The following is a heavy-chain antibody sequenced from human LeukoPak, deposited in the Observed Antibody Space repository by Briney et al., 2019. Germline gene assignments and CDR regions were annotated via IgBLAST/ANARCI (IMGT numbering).Heavy chain of an antibody. J-gene: IGHJ3*02. CDR3: ARRLPPDAFDI. Sequence: ASVKVSCRASGYTFTIYSVSWVRQAPGQGLEWMGWISTYNGNTNYAQKLQGRVTMTTDTSTSTAYMELRSLRSDDTAVYYCARRLPPDAFDIWGQGTMVTVSS. CDR2: ISTYNGNT. CDR1: GYTFTIYS. D-gene: IGHD5-12*01. V-gene: IGHV1-18*01.